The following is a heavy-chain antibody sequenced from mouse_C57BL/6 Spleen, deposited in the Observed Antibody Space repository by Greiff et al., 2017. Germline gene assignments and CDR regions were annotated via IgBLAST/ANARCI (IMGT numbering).Heavy chain of an antibody. D-gene: IGHD2-3*01. J-gene: IGHJ2*01. Sequence: DVQLVESGGDLVKPGGSLKLSCAASGFTFSSYGMSWVRQTPDKRLEWVATISSGGSYTYYPDSVKGRFTISRDNAKNTLYLQMSSLKSEDTAMYYGARRTDGYYEDYWGQGTTLTVSS. CDR3: ARRTDGYYEDY. CDR1: GFTFSSYG. V-gene: IGHV5-6*01. CDR2: ISSGGSYT.